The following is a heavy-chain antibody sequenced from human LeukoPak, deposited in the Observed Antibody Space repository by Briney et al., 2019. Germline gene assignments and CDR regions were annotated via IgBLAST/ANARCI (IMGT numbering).Heavy chain of an antibody. Sequence: PSETLSLTCTVSGGSISSGSYYWSWIRQPAGKGLEWIVRIYTSGSTNYNPSLKSRVTISVDTSKNQFSLKLSSVTAADTAVYYCARVDNPYYYDSSGYYETDAFDIWGQGTMVTVSS. CDR1: GGSISSGSYY. J-gene: IGHJ3*02. D-gene: IGHD3-22*01. V-gene: IGHV4-61*02. CDR3: ARVDNPYYYDSSGYYETDAFDI. CDR2: IYTSGST.